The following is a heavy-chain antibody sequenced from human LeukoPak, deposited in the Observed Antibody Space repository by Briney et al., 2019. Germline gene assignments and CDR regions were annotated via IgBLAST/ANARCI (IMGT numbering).Heavy chain of an antibody. CDR1: GFTFSSYS. V-gene: IGHV3-21*01. Sequence: PGGSLRLSCAASGFTFSSYSMNWVRQAPGKGLEWVSPISSSSSYIYYADSVKGRFTISRDNAKNSLYLQMNSLRAEDTAVYYCARDQDYYDSSGPTNWFDPWGQGTLVTVSS. D-gene: IGHD3-22*01. CDR3: ARDQDYYDSSGPTNWFDP. J-gene: IGHJ5*02. CDR2: ISSSSSYI.